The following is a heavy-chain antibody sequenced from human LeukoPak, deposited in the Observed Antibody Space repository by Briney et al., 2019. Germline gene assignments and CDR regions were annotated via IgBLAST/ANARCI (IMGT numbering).Heavy chain of an antibody. CDR2: ISYDGSNK. CDR3: ARDPHYYDNPGAFDI. V-gene: IGHV3-30-3*01. CDR1: GFTFSSYA. Sequence: GGSLRLSCAASGFTFSSYAMHWVRQAPGKGLEWVAVISYDGSNKYYADSVKGRFTISRDNSKNTLYLQMNSLRAEDTAVYYCARDPHYYDNPGAFDIWGQGTMVTVSS. D-gene: IGHD3-22*01. J-gene: IGHJ3*02.